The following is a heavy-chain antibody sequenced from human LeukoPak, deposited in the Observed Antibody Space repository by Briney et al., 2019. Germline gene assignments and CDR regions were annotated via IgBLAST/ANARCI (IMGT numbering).Heavy chain of an antibody. D-gene: IGHD6-13*01. Sequence: SGPTLVKPTQTLTLTYTFSGFSLSTSGVGVGWIRQPPGKALEWLALIYWNDDKRYSPSLKSRLTITKDTSKNQVVLTMTNMDPVDTATYYCAHRAAAGMGYYFDYWGQGTLVTVSS. CDR2: IYWNDDK. CDR1: GFSLSTSGVG. CDR3: AHRAAAGMGYYFDY. J-gene: IGHJ4*02. V-gene: IGHV2-5*01.